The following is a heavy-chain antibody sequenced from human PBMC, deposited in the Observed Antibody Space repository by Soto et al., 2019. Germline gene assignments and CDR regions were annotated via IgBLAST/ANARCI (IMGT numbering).Heavy chain of an antibody. CDR2: IYPGDSDT. Sequence: HGESLKISCKGSGYSFTSYWIGWVRQMPGKGLEWMGIIYPGDSDTRYSPSFQGQVTISADKSISTAYLQWSSLKASDTAMYYCARLLGCCSSTSCYAEGDYYYYMDVWGKRTTVTVSS. J-gene: IGHJ6*03. D-gene: IGHD2-2*01. CDR1: GYSFTSYW. V-gene: IGHV5-51*01. CDR3: ARLLGCCSSTSCYAEGDYYYYMDV.